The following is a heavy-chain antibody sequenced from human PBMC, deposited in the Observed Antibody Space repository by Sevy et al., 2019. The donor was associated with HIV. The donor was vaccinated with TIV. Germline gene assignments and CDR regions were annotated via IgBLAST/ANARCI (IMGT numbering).Heavy chain of an antibody. CDR3: ARDDFWSGYYSVGLIDY. CDR2: INSDGSST. CDR1: GFTFSSYW. D-gene: IGHD3-3*01. Sequence: GGSLRLSCAASGFTFSSYWMHWVRQAPGKGLVWVSRINSDGSSTSDADSVKGRFTISRDNAKNTLYLQMNSLRAEDTAVYYCARDDFWSGYYSVGLIDYWGQGTLVTISS. J-gene: IGHJ4*02. V-gene: IGHV3-74*01.